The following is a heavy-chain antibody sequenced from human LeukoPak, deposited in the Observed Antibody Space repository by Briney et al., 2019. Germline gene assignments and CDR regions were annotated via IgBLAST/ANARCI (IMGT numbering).Heavy chain of an antibody. D-gene: IGHD3-22*01. CDR1: GSTFNIYA. J-gene: IGHJ4*02. CDR2: ISVVGKNT. CDR3: AKDYDSSNLFDRPSEY. V-gene: IGHV3-23*01. Sequence: GGSLRLSCIDSGSTFNIYAMNWVRQAPGKGLEWVALISVVGKNTHYADPVKGRFIISRDDSKNTLYLQMNSLGAEDTAVYYCAKDYDSSNLFDRPSEYWGQGTQVTVSS.